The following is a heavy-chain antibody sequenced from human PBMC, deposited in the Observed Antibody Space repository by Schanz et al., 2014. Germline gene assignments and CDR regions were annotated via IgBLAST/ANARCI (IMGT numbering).Heavy chain of an antibody. CDR2: ISVYNHNK. CDR3: ARDRRFFDRDDLYYFDS. D-gene: IGHD3-3*01. J-gene: IGHJ4*02. Sequence: QVHLVQSGAEVKRPGASVRVSCKASGYTFTSYGISWVRQAPGQGLEWMGWISVYNHNKEYDQKFQGRVTMTTDTSTSTAYMALTDLRSDDTAVYYCARDRRFFDRDDLYYFDSWGQGTLVTGSS. CDR1: GYTFTSYG. V-gene: IGHV1-18*01.